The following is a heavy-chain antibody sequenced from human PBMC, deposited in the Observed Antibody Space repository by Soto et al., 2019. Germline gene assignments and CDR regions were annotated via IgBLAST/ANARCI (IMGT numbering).Heavy chain of an antibody. V-gene: IGHV1-8*01. D-gene: IGHD3-22*01. Sequence: QVQVVQSGAEVKKPGASVKVSCKASGYTFTSYDINWVRQATGQGLEWMGWMNPNSGNTGYAQKFQGRVTMTRNTSISTAYMELSSLRSEDTAVYYCARAHYYDSSGYYPNFDYWGQGTLVTVSS. CDR2: MNPNSGNT. J-gene: IGHJ4*02. CDR1: GYTFTSYD. CDR3: ARAHYYDSSGYYPNFDY.